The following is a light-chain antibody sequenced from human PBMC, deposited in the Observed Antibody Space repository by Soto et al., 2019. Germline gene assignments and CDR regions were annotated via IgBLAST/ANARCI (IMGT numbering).Light chain of an antibody. J-gene: IGLJ1*01. Sequence: QSALTQPRSVSGSPGQSVTISCTGTSSDIGNYNYVSWYQQYPGKAPKLIIYDVSKRPSGIPDRFFGSKFGKTASLTISGLQAEDEADYYCCSYAGSFIFVFGTGTKVTVL. CDR1: SSDIGNYNY. CDR3: CSYAGSFIFV. V-gene: IGLV2-11*01. CDR2: DVS.